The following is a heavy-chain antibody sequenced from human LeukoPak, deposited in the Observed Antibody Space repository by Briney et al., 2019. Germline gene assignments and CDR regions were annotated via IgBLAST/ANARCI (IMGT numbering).Heavy chain of an antibody. Sequence: PGGPLRLSCAASGFTFSSYSMNWVRQAPGKGLEWVSSISSSSSYIYYADSVKGRLTISRDNAKNSLYLQMNSLRAEDTAVYYCARVRDYGAVDYWGQGTLVTVSS. V-gene: IGHV3-21*01. D-gene: IGHD4-17*01. CDR3: ARVRDYGAVDY. CDR2: ISSSSSYI. J-gene: IGHJ4*02. CDR1: GFTFSSYS.